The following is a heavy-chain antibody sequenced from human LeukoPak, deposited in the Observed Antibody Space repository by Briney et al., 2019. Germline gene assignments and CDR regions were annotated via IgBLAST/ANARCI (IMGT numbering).Heavy chain of an antibody. D-gene: IGHD5-24*01. J-gene: IGHJ5*01. CDR2: IRDSSTDT. V-gene: IGHV3-23*01. Sequence: GGSLSHSRAASGFTLTRFAMRGVRQAPGKGLEWVSAIRDSSTDTYYADSVKGRFTISRDNSKNTLYLQMNSLRAEDTAVYYCREDPLFHFDFWGQGTTVTVSS. CDR1: GFTLTRFA. CDR3: REDPLFHFDF.